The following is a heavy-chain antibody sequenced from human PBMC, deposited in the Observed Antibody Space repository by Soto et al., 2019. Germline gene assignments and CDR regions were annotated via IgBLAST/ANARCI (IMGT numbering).Heavy chain of an antibody. V-gene: IGHV1-46*03. CDR1: GYTFTSYY. CDR3: ARVSSSSTGGHYPYYMDF. CDR2: INPSGGST. J-gene: IGHJ6*03. D-gene: IGHD6-6*01. Sequence: ASVKVSCKASGYTFTSYYMHWVRQAPGQGLEWMGIINPSGGSTSYAQKFQGRVTMTRDTSTSTVYMELSSLRSEDTAVYYCARVSSSSTGGHYPYYMDFSGKGTIVTVSS.